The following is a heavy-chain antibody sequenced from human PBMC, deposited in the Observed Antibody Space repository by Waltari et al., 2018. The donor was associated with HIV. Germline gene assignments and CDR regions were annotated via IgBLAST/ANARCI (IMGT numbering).Heavy chain of an antibody. J-gene: IGHJ6*02. CDR1: GYSFNNYG. CDR3: ARFGDCGGECYRYYYYGMDV. CDR2: VSTYNGNT. D-gene: IGHD2-21*01. V-gene: IGHV1-18*01. Sequence: QGQLVQSGAEVKKPGASVTVSCKASGYSFNNYGISWVRQAPGQGLAWMGWVSTYNGNTKYAQNLQGRVTMTTDTSTTTAYMDLRSLTSDDTAVYYCARFGDCGGECYRYYYYGMDVWGQGTTVTVSS.